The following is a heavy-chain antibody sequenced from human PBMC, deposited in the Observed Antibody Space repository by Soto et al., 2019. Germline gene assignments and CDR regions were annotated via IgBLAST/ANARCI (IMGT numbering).Heavy chain of an antibody. D-gene: IGHD3-16*02. CDR1: GFTFSSYG. V-gene: IGHV3-33*01. J-gene: IGHJ4*02. CDR3: ARDLGYDYVWGSYRYTQNYFDY. Sequence: PGGSLRLSCAASGFTFSSYGMHWVRQAPGKGLEWVAVIWYDGSNKYYADSVKGRFTISRDNSKNTLYLQMNSLRAEDTAVYYCARDLGYDYVWGSYRYTQNYFDYWGQGTLVTVSS. CDR2: IWYDGSNK.